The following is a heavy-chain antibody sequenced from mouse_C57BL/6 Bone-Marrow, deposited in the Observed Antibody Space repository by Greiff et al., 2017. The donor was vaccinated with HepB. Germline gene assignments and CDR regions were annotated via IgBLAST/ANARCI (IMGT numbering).Heavy chain of an antibody. CDR2: IYPRSGNT. Sequence: VQLQQSGAELARPGASVKLSCKASGYTFTSYGISWVKQRTGQGLEWIGEIYPRSGNTYYNEKFKGKATLTADKSSSTAYMELRSLTSEDSAVYFCARRWSKDYYAMDYWGQGTSVTVSS. J-gene: IGHJ4*01. V-gene: IGHV1-81*01. CDR1: GYTFTSYG. D-gene: IGHD2-3*01. CDR3: ARRWSKDYYAMDY.